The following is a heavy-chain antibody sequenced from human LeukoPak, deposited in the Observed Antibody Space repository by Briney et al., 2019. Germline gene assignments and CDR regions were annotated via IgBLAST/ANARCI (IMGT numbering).Heavy chain of an antibody. CDR1: GGSISSGGYY. J-gene: IGHJ4*02. CDR3: ARDSHSSSWYGDYFDY. Sequence: PSQTLSLTCTVSGGSISSGGYYWSWIRQPPGKGLEWIGYIYHSGGTDYNPSLSSRVSISLDTSKNQFSLKLSSVTAADTAVYYCARDSHSSSWYGDYFDYWGQGTLVTVSS. V-gene: IGHV4-30-2*01. CDR2: IYHSGGT. D-gene: IGHD6-13*01.